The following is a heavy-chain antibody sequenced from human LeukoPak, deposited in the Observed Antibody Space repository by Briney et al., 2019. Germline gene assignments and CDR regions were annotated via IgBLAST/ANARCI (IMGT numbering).Heavy chain of an antibody. Sequence: KSSETLSLTCTVSGGSISSSSYYWGWIRQPPGKGLEWIGSIYYSGSTYYNPSLKSRVTISVDTSKNQFSLKLSSVTAADTAVYYCARDRGAAQMDVWGKGTTVTVSS. V-gene: IGHV4-39*02. CDR1: GGSISSSSYY. J-gene: IGHJ6*04. CDR2: IYYSGST. D-gene: IGHD3-10*01. CDR3: ARDRGAAQMDV.